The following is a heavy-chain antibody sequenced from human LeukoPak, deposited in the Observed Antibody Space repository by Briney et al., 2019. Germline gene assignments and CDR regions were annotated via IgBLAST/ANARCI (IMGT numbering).Heavy chain of an antibody. V-gene: IGHV3-53*01. CDR1: GFTVSSNY. J-gene: IGHJ2*01. CDR2: IYSGGST. D-gene: IGHD1-26*01. Sequence: PGGSLRLSCAASGFTVSSNYMNWVRQAPGKGLEWVSIIYSGGSTYYADSVKGRFTISRDNSKNTLYLQMNSLRAEDTALYYCARDADTSAFYWYFDLWGRGTLVTVSS. CDR3: ARDADTSAFYWYFDL.